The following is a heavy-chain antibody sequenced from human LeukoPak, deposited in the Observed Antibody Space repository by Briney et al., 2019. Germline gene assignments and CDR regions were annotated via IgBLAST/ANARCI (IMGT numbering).Heavy chain of an antibody. J-gene: IGHJ4*02. CDR1: GYTFTGYY. Sequence: ASVKVSCKASGYTFTGYYMHWVRQAPGQGLEGMGRINPNSGGTNYAQKFQGRVTMTRDTSINTAYMDLSRLRSDDTAVYYCARGRNSVYYFNVVAPSYFDYWGQGALVTASS. D-gene: IGHD3-22*01. CDR2: INPNSGGT. CDR3: ARGRNSVYYFNVVAPSYFDY. V-gene: IGHV1-2*06.